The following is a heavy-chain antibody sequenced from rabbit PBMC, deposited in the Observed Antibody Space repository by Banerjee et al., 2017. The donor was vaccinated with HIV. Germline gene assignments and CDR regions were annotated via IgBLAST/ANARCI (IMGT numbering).Heavy chain of an antibody. CDR3: ARVGSYYTYGYAGYAYATPYYFNL. Sequence: QSLEESGGDLVKPGASLTLTCTASGFSFSSSYYMCWVRQAPGKGLEWIACIYAGSSGSTYYASWAKGRFTISKTSSTTVTLQMTSLTAADTATYFCARVGSYYTYGYAGYAYATPYYFNLWGQGTLVTVS. V-gene: IGHV1S40*01. D-gene: IGHD6-1*01. J-gene: IGHJ4*01. CDR2: IYAGSSGST. CDR1: GFSFSSSYY.